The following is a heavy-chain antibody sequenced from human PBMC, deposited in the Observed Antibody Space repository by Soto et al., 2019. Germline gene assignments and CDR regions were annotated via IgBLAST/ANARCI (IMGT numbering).Heavy chain of an antibody. CDR2: IIPIFGTA. D-gene: IGHD2-15*01. Sequence: GASVKVPCKASGGTFSSYAISWVRQAPGQGLEWMGGIIPIFGTANYAQKFQGRVTITADESTSTAYMELSSLRSEDTAVYYCARVPSPGGGSYWGQGTLVTVSS. V-gene: IGHV1-69*13. CDR1: GGTFSSYA. J-gene: IGHJ4*02. CDR3: ARVPSPGGGSY.